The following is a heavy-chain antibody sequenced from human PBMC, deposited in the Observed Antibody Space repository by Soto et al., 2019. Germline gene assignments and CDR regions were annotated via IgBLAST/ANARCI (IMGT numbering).Heavy chain of an antibody. CDR3: AKDRRAGGNFGFYSDY. V-gene: IGHV3-23*01. CDR1: GFTFSSYG. D-gene: IGHD1-7*01. Sequence: EVQLLESGGGLVQPGGSLRLSCEASGFTFSSYGMTWVRQAPGKGLEWVSFSSATGAGTYYADSVKGRFTISRDNSKNTLYLQMTCLRAVDTAVYYCAKDRRAGGNFGFYSDYWGQGALVIVSS. J-gene: IGHJ4*02. CDR2: SSATGAGT.